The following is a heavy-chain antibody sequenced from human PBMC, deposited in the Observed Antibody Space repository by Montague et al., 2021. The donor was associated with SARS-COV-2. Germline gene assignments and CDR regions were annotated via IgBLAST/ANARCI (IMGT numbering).Heavy chain of an antibody. J-gene: IGHJ4*02. CDR1: GGSISSGSYY. CDR3: ARAHSGSWAHLDN. D-gene: IGHD5-12*01. CDR2: IYTSGTT. Sequence: TPSLTCTVSGGSISSGSYYWSWIRQPAGKGLEWIGRIYTSGTTDYSXSLKSRVTISVDTSKNQFSLKLTSVTAADTAVYYCARAHSGSWAHLDNWGQGSLVTVSS. V-gene: IGHV4-61*02.